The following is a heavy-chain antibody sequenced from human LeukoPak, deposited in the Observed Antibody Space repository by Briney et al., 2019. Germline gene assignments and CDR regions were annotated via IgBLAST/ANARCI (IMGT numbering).Heavy chain of an antibody. CDR2: IIPIFDTT. Sequence: ASVKVSSTASGGTFSSYAISWVRQAPGQGLEWMGGIIPIFDTTNYAQRFQGRVTITADESTSTAYMELSSLRSEDTAVYYCARRDAALPNPVNVWGQGTTVTVSS. CDR3: ARRDAALPNPVNV. V-gene: IGHV1-69*13. D-gene: IGHD2-15*01. CDR1: GGTFSSYA. J-gene: IGHJ6*02.